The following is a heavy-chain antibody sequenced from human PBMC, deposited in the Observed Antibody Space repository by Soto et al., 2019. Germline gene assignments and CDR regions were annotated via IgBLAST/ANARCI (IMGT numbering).Heavy chain of an antibody. Sequence: PSETLSLTCTVSGGSVSSGGYYWSWIRQHPGKGLEWIGYIYYSGSTYYNPSLKSRVTISVDTSKNQFSLKLSSVTAADTAVYYCARDGVSVRGVIGWFDPWGQGTLVTVS. CDR2: IYYSGST. V-gene: IGHV4-31*03. CDR3: ARDGVSVRGVIGWFDP. CDR1: GGSVSSGGYY. J-gene: IGHJ5*02. D-gene: IGHD3-10*01.